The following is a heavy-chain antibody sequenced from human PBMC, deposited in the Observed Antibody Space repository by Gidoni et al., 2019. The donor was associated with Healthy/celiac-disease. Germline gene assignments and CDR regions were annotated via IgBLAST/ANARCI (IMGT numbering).Heavy chain of an antibody. V-gene: IGHV3-30*18. CDR1: GFTFSSYG. Sequence: QVQLVESGGGVVQPGRSLRLSCAASGFTFSSYGMHWVRQAPGKGLEWVAVISYDGSNKYYADSVKGRFTISRDNSKNTLYLQMNSLRAEDTAVYYCAKAARAAARLDYWGQGTLVTVSS. CDR3: AKAARAAARLDY. CDR2: ISYDGSNK. D-gene: IGHD6-25*01. J-gene: IGHJ4*02.